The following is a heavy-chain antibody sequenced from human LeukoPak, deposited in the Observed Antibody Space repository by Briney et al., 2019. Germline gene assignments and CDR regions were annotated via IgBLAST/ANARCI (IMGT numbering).Heavy chain of an antibody. CDR1: GGSISSSNW. CDR3: ARGFWGDSGSYSDQPLDY. CDR2: IYHSGST. D-gene: IGHD1-26*01. J-gene: IGHJ4*02. V-gene: IGHV4-4*02. Sequence: PSGTLSLTCAVSGGSISSSNWWSWARQPPGKGLEWIGEIYHSGSTNYNPSLKSRVTISVDKSKNQFSLRLSSVTATDTAVYYCARGFWGDSGSYSDQPLDYWGQGTLVTVSS.